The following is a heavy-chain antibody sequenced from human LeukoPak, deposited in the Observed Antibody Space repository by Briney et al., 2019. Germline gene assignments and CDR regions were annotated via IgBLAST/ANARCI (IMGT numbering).Heavy chain of an antibody. CDR3: ARGKTMVYCGGDCYRFDN. V-gene: IGHV1-2*02. CDR1: EYTFTSYD. D-gene: IGHD2-21*02. CDR2: MNPNSGGT. J-gene: IGHJ4*02. Sequence: ASVKVSCKACEYTFTSYDINWVRQVTGQGLEWMGWMNPNSGGTNYAQKFQGRVTMTRDTSISTAYMELSRLLSGDTAVYYCARGKTMVYCGGDCYRFDNWGQGTLVTVSS.